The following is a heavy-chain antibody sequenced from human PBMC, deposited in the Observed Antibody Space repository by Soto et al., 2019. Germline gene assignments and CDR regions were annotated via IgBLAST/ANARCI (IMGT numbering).Heavy chain of an antibody. Sequence: GASVKVSCKASGYTFTSYGISWVRQAPGQGLEWMGWIDANSGNTNYAQKFQGRVTMTRDTSISTAYMELSRLRSDDTAAYYCARGIAAAGYYMDVWGKGTTVTVSS. D-gene: IGHD6-13*01. CDR3: ARGIAAAGYYMDV. CDR1: GYTFTSYG. J-gene: IGHJ6*03. V-gene: IGHV1-2*02. CDR2: IDANSGNT.